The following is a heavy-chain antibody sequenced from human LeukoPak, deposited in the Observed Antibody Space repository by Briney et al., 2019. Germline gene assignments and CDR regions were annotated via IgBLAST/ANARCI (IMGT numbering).Heavy chain of an antibody. CDR3: ARVSTNYFDY. CDR1: GFTFSDAA. Sequence: PGGSLKLSCAASGFTFSDAALHWVRQAPEMGLEWVAYISSDGNSIHYADSVKGRFTISRDNAKESLYLHINSLRAEDTAIYYCARVSTNYFDYWGEGALVTVSS. J-gene: IGHJ4*02. V-gene: IGHV3-48*03. D-gene: IGHD5/OR15-5a*01. CDR2: ISSDGNSI.